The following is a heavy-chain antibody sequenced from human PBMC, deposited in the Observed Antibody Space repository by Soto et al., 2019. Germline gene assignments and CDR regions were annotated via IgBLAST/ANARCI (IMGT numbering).Heavy chain of an antibody. J-gene: IGHJ4*02. V-gene: IGHV1-69*01. D-gene: IGHD2-15*01. CDR2: IIPIFGTA. CDR3: AKARGRLLTPAY. CDR1: GGTFSSYA. Sequence: QVQLVQSGAEVKKPGSSVKVSCKASGGTFSSYAISWVRQAPGQGLEWMGGIIPIFGTANYAQKFQGRVTISADESTGTAYVALSSMRSEETAAYFWAKARGRLLTPAYWGQGTLVTVSS.